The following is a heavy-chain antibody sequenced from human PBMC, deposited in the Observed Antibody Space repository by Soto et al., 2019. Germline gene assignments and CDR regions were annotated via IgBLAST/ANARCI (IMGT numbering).Heavy chain of an antibody. CDR2: IDPNSGGT. Sequence: QVQLEQSGAEVKKPGASVKVACKASGYSFIDYYIYWVRQAPGQGLEWMGWIDPNSGGTHYAQKFQGRVTMTGDTSSNTVYVELNSLRSDDTALYFCARVNTHSSYRSGYHPPAVFDYWGQGTLLSVSS. CDR3: ARVNTHSSYRSGYHPPAVFDY. J-gene: IGHJ4*02. V-gene: IGHV1-2*02. CDR1: GYSFIDYY. D-gene: IGHD3-22*01.